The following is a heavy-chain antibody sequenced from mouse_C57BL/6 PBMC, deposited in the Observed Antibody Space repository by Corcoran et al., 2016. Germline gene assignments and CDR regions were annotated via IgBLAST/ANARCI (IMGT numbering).Heavy chain of an antibody. J-gene: IGHJ3*01. D-gene: IGHD4-1*01. V-gene: IGHV1-26*01. CDR3: ASSNWDWVFAY. CDR1: GYTFTDYY. CDR2: INPNNGGT. Sequence: EVQLQQSGPELVKPGASVKISCKASGYTFTDYYMNWVKQSHGKSLEWIGDINPNNGGTSYNQKFKGKATLTVDKSSSTAYMELRSLTSEDSAVYYCASSNWDWVFAYWGQGTLVTVSA.